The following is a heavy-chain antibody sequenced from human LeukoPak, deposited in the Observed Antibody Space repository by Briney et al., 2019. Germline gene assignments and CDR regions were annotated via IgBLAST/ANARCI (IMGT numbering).Heavy chain of an antibody. CDR1: GYTFTDYY. CDR3: ARINTIFGVINNDF. D-gene: IGHD3-3*01. J-gene: IGHJ4*02. Sequence: ASVKVSCKASGYTFTDYYIHWVRQAPGQGLEWMGWINPNSGATNFAQEFQGRLTMTGDTSISTAYTELSRLRSDDTAVYYCARINTIFGVINNDFWGQGTLVTVSS. CDR2: INPNSGAT. V-gene: IGHV1-2*02.